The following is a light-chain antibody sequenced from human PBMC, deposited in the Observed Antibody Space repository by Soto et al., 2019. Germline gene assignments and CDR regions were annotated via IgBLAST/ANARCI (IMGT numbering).Light chain of an antibody. CDR3: QQSTNWPFS. J-gene: IGKJ1*01. CDR1: QDDTTN. CDR2: HIS. V-gene: IGKV3-15*01. Sequence: EISMTQLPAIPSASPGGGATLSCRAAQDDTTNFAWYQRRRGQPPRLLIYHISTRATGVPARFSGTGSGTEFTLTISGLQSEDFSFYCCQQSTNWPFSFG.